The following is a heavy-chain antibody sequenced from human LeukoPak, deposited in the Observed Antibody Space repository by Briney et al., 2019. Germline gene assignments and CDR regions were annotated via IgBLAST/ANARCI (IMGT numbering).Heavy chain of an antibody. V-gene: IGHV4-39*07. J-gene: IGHJ3*02. CDR3: ARGGYGPLVFDI. D-gene: IGHD5-12*01. CDR2: IYYSGST. Sequence: SETLSLTCTVSGGSISSSSYYWGWIRQPPGKGLEWIGSIYYSGSTYYNPSLKSRVTISVDTSKNQFSLKLSSVTAADTAVYYCARGGYGPLVFDIWGQGTMVTVSS. CDR1: GGSISSSSYY.